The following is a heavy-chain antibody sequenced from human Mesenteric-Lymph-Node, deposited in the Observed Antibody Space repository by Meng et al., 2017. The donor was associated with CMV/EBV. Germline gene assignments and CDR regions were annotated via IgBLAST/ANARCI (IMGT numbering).Heavy chain of an antibody. Sequence: YGISWVRQAPGQGLEWMGWISAYNGNTNYAQKLKGRVTMTTDTSTSTAYMELRSLRSDDTAVYYCARDLGIVVVPAAIRDGLNWFDPWGQGTLVTVSS. J-gene: IGHJ5*02. V-gene: IGHV1-18*01. CDR2: ISAYNGNT. CDR1: YG. D-gene: IGHD2-2*02. CDR3: ARDLGIVVVPAAIRDGLNWFDP.